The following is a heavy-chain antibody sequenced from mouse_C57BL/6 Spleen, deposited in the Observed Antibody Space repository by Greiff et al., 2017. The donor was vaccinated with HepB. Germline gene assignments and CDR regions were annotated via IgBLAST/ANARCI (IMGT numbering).Heavy chain of an antibody. CDR3: ARWDYGSSYYYAMDY. D-gene: IGHD1-1*01. J-gene: IGHJ4*01. V-gene: IGHV1-59*01. CDR2: IDPSDSYT. Sequence: QVQLQQPGAELVRPGPSVKLSCKASGYTFTSYWMHWVKQRPGQGLEWIGVIDPSDSYTNYNQKFKGKATLTVDTSSSTAYMQLSSLTSEDSAVYYCARWDYGSSYYYAMDYWGQGTSVTVSS. CDR1: GYTFTSYW.